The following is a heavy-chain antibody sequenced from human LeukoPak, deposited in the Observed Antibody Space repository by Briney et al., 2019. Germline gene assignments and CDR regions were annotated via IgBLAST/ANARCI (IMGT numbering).Heavy chain of an antibody. CDR1: GYTLTELS. J-gene: IGHJ6*03. V-gene: IGHV1-24*01. CDR2: FDPEDGET. D-gene: IGHD3-16*01. Sequence: ASVRVSCKVSGYTLTELSMHWVRQAPGKGLEWMGGFDPEDGETIYAQKFQGRVTMTEDTSTDTAYMELSSLRSEDTAVYYCATAWGGRYYYYMDVWGKGTTVTVSS. CDR3: ATAWGGRYYYYMDV.